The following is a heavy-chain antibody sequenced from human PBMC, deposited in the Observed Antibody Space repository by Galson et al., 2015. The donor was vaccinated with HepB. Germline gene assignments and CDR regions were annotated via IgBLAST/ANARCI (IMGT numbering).Heavy chain of an antibody. CDR2: ISTYNGNT. V-gene: IGHV1-18*01. Sequence: QSGAEVKKPGASVKVSCKASGYTFTMFDISWVRQAPGQGLEWMGWISTYNGNTNYAQKYQGRVTMTTERSTSTAYMELRSLTSDDTASYYCARDVRYAFEMWGQGTMVTVS. CDR1: GYTFTMFD. J-gene: IGHJ3*02. D-gene: IGHD3-10*02. CDR3: ARDVRYAFEM.